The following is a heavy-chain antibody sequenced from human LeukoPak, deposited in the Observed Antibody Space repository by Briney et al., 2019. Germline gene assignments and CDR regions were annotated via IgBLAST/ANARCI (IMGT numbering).Heavy chain of an antibody. CDR1: EFTFDDYA. Sequence: GGSLRLSCAASEFTFDDYAMHWVRQAPGKGLEWVSLISWEGDTTYYADSVRGRFTISRDNSKNSLYLQMNSLRTEDTAFYYCTRDTDYGSATNYFDYWGQGTLVSVSS. CDR2: ISWEGDTT. J-gene: IGHJ4*02. V-gene: IGHV3-43*01. D-gene: IGHD3-10*01. CDR3: TRDTDYGSATNYFDY.